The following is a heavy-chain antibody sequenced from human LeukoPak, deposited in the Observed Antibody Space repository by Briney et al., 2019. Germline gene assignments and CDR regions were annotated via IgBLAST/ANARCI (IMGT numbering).Heavy chain of an antibody. V-gene: IGHV4-4*07. CDR2: IYTSGST. D-gene: IGHD6-6*01. Sequence: SETLSLTCTVSGGSISSYYWSWLRQPAGKGLEWLGRIYTSGSTNYNPSLKSRVTMSVDTSKNQFSLKLSSVTAADTAVYYCARGPKYSSSSFDYWGQGTLVTVSS. J-gene: IGHJ4*02. CDR1: GGSISSYY. CDR3: ARGPKYSSSSFDY.